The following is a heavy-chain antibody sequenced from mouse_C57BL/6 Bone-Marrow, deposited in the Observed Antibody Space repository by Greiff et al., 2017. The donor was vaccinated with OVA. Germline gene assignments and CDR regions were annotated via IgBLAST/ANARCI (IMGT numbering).Heavy chain of an antibody. D-gene: IGHD2-3*01. CDR2: IYLGNGYT. Sequence: VQLQQSGAELVRPGSSVKMSCKTSGYTFTSYGINWVKQRPGHGLEWIGYIYLGNGYTEYNEKFKGKATLTSDTSSSTAYMQLSSLTSEDSAIYFCARDDYWYFDVWGTGTTVTVSS. J-gene: IGHJ1*03. V-gene: IGHV1-58*01. CDR1: GYTFTSYG. CDR3: ARDDYWYFDV.